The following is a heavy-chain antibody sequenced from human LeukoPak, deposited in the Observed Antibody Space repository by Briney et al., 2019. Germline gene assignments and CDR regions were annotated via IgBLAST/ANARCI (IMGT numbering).Heavy chain of an antibody. V-gene: IGHV4-59*01. CDR2: IYYSGST. CDR1: GGSISSYY. CDR3: ARAGFRFFDI. D-gene: IGHD1-14*01. J-gene: IGHJ3*02. Sequence: PSETLSLTCTVSGGSISSYYWSWIRQPPGKGLEWIGYIYYSGSTNYNPSLKSRVTISVDTSKNQFSLKLSSVTAADTAVYYCARAGFRFFDIWGQGTMVTVSS.